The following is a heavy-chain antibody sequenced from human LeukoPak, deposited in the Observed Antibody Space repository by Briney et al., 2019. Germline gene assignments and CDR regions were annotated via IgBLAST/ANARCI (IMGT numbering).Heavy chain of an antibody. CDR2: IYYSGSS. CDR1: GGSISSSSSD. D-gene: IGHD5-24*01. J-gene: IGHJ4*02. CDR3: ARHRSGWLQSSFDY. V-gene: IGHV4-39*01. Sequence: PSETLSLTCSVSGGSISSSSSDWGWIRQPPGKGLEWIGSIYYSGSSFDSPALKSRVTISVDTSKNQFSLKLSSVTAADTAVYYCARHRSGWLQSSFDYWGQGTLVTVSS.